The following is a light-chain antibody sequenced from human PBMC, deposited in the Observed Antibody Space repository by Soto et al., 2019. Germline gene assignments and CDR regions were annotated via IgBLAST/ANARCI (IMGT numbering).Light chain of an antibody. Sequence: AIQLTQSPSSLSASVGDRVTITCRTSQGIRSALGWYQQKPGKVPKLLIYTASTLQSGVPSRFSGSGSGRDFTLSISRLAPEDFAVYYCQQHGSLPYTFAQGTKVDIK. CDR1: QGIRSA. CDR3: QQHGSLPYT. CDR2: TAS. V-gene: IGKV1-6*01. J-gene: IGKJ2*01.